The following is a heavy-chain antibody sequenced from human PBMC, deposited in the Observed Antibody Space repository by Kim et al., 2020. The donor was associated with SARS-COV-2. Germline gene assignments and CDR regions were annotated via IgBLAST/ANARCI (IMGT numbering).Heavy chain of an antibody. Sequence: GGSLRLSCDASGFSVFTLSTYEMPWVRHAPGTGLEGVAHIKQDGSVTLYLDSVKGRFTISRDNSKNSLYLQMNSLRAEDTALYYCASGYGWLVHSWGQGTLVTVAS. CDR1: GFSVFTLSTYE. J-gene: IGHJ5*01. V-gene: IGHV3-7*03. CDR3: ASGYGWLVHS. D-gene: IGHD6-19*01. CDR2: IKQDGSVT.